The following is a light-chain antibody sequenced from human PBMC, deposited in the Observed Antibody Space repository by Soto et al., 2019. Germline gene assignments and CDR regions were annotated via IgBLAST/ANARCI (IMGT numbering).Light chain of an antibody. Sequence: EIVMTQSPATLSVSPGERATLSCRASQSVNSNLAWYQQKPGQAPRLLIYGASTRATDIPARFSGSGSGPDFTLTISSLQSEDFAVYYCQQYNNWPPKFTFGQGTKLEIK. CDR2: GAS. CDR1: QSVNSN. J-gene: IGKJ2*01. CDR3: QQYNNWPPKFT. V-gene: IGKV3-15*01.